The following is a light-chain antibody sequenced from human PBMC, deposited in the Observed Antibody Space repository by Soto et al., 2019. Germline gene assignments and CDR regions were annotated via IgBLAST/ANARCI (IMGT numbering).Light chain of an antibody. J-gene: IGKJ2*01. CDR2: AAS. Sequence: IKLNHSPSSLSAYIGDRVTITCLASQDISSFLAWYQQKPGKAPKLLIYAASTLQSGVPSRFSGSGSGTDFTLTINTLHPEDFATYYCLQVYSFPRTFGQ. V-gene: IGKV1-9*01. CDR3: LQVYSFPRT. CDR1: QDISSF.